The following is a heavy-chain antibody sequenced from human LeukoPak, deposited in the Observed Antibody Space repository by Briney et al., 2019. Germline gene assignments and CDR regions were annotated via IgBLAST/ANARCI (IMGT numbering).Heavy chain of an antibody. V-gene: IGHV3-23*01. CDR2: ISGSGGST. CDR3: ARDTSMRSNDY. CDR1: GFIFSNYV. Sequence: GGSLRLSCAASGFIFSNYVMSWVRQAPGKGLEWVSAISGSGGSTYYADSVKGRFTISRDNSKNTLYLQMNSLGAEDTAKYYCARDTSMRSNDYWGQGILVTVSS. D-gene: IGHD2/OR15-2a*01. J-gene: IGHJ4*02.